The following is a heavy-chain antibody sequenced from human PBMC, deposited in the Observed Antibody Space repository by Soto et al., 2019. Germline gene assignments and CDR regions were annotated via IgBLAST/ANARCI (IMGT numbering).Heavy chain of an antibody. CDR2: IYYSGST. J-gene: IGHJ3*02. Sequence: QVQLQESGPGLVKPSETLSLTCNVSGGSISSYYWSWIRQPPGKGLEWIGYIYYSGSTNYNPSLKSRVTISVDTSKNQFSLKLSSVTAADTAVYYCARLYGLDAFDIWGQGTMVTVSS. V-gene: IGHV4-59*08. CDR1: GGSISSYY. D-gene: IGHD3-16*02. CDR3: ARLYGLDAFDI.